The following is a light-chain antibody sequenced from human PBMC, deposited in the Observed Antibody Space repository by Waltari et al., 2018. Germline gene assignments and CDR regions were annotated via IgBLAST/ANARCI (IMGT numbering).Light chain of an antibody. CDR1: QSVLHRSNNKKY. CDR2: WAP. CDR3: QQYYSTPLT. J-gene: IGKJ4*01. V-gene: IGKV4-1*01. Sequence: DIVMTQSPDSLAVSLGERATLNCKSSQSVLHRSNNKKYLAWYQQKPGQPPKLLIYWAPTRESGVPERFSGSGSGTDFTLTISSLQAEDVAVYYCQQYYSTPLTFGGGTKVEIK.